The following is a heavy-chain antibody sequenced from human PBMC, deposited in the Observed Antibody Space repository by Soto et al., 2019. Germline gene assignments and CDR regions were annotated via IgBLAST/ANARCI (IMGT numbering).Heavy chain of an antibody. J-gene: IGHJ4*02. Sequence: EVQLVVSGGLVVRPGGSLRLSCAGSGFTFDDHTMHWVRQAPGKGLEWVSLITWDAGSAFYADSVRGRFTISRDNSKNSLYLQMNSLRTEGSALYYCAKEKDRIFDYWGRGTPVTVSS. V-gene: IGHV3-43*01. CDR3: AKEKDRIFDY. CDR2: ITWDAGSA. CDR1: GFTFDDHT.